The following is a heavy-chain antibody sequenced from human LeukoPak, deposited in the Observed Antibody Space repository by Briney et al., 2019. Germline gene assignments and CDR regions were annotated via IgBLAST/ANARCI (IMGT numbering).Heavy chain of an antibody. V-gene: IGHV4-38-2*02. Sequence: SETLSLTCTVSGYSISSGYYWGWIRQPPGKGLEWIGSIYHSGSTYYNPSLQSRVTISVDTSKNQFSLKLSCVTAADTAVYYCARFLWFGEFLDYWGQGTLVTVSS. CDR1: GYSISSGYY. CDR3: ARFLWFGEFLDY. J-gene: IGHJ4*02. D-gene: IGHD3-10*01. CDR2: IYHSGST.